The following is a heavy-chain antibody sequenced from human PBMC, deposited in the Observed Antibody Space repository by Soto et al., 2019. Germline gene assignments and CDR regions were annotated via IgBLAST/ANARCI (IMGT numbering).Heavy chain of an antibody. D-gene: IGHD3-10*01. V-gene: IGHV1-24*01. CDR3: ATSGSSVRFGECFYWFDP. Sequence: ASVKVSCKVSGYTLTELSMHWVRQAPGKGLEWMGGFDPEDGETIYAQKFQGRVTMTEDTSTDTAYMELSSLRSEDTAVYYCATSGSSVRFGECFYWFDPWGQGTLVTVSS. CDR1: GYTLTELS. CDR2: FDPEDGET. J-gene: IGHJ5*02.